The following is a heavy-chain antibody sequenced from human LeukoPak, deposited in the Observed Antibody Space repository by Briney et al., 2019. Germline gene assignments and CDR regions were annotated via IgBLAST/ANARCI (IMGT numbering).Heavy chain of an antibody. CDR3: ASSLGTRGYYYGMDV. J-gene: IGHJ6*02. V-gene: IGHV1-18*01. Sequence: GASVKVSCKASGYTFTSYGISWVRQAPGQGLEWMGWISAYNGNTNYAQKVQGRVTVTTDTLTSTAYMELRSLRSDDTAVYYCASSLGTRGYYYGMDVWGQGTMVTVSS. CDR2: ISAYNGNT. CDR1: GYTFTSYG. D-gene: IGHD6-13*01.